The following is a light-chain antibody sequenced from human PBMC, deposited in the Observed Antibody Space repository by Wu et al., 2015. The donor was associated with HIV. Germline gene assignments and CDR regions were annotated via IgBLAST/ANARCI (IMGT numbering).Light chain of an antibody. CDR2: AAS. J-gene: IGKJ1*01. CDR3: QQSYSTPRT. CDR1: QSISNY. V-gene: IGKV1-39*01. Sequence: DIQMTQSPSSLSASVGDRVTTTCRASQSISNYLNWYQQKPGKAPKLLICAASSLQSGVPSRFSGSGSGTDFTLTISSLQPEDFATYSCQQSYSTPRTFGQGTKVEIK.